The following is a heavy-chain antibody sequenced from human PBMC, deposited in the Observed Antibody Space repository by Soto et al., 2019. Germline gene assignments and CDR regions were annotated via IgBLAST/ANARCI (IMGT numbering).Heavy chain of an antibody. CDR1: GFTFSSYA. CDR3: AKMGPQGSENGMDV. J-gene: IGHJ6*02. CDR2: ISGSGGST. Sequence: GGSLRLSCAASGFTFSSYAMTWVRQAPGKGLEWVSAISGSGGSTYYADSVKGRFTISRDNSKNTLYLQMNSLRAEDTAVYYCAKMGPQGSENGMDVWGQGTTVTVSS. V-gene: IGHV3-23*01.